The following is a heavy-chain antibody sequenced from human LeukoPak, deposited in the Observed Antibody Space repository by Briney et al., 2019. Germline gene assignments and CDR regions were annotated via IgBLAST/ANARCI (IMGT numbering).Heavy chain of an antibody. D-gene: IGHD6-6*01. J-gene: IGHJ4*02. CDR3: ARRNIEARRGSYFDS. V-gene: IGHV4-39*02. Sequence: SETLSLTCAVSGGPINSGSYDWGCIRQPPGKGLEWIGSISYSGSTYYNPSLKSRVTISVDTHKTHFSLKLSSVTAADTAVYYCARRNIEARRGSYFDSWGQGTLVTVSS. CDR2: ISYSGST. CDR1: GGPINSGSYD.